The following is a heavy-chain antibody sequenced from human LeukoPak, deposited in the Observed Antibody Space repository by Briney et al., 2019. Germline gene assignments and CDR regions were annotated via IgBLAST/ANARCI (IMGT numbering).Heavy chain of an antibody. J-gene: IGHJ4*02. V-gene: IGHV1-18*01. D-gene: IGHD2-2*01. Sequence: ASVKVSCKASGYTFTSYGISWVRQAPGQGLEWMGWISAYNGNTNYAQKLQGRVTMTTDTSTSTAYMELRSLRSDDTAVYYCARVLAYCSSTSCHDYRGQGTLVTVYS. CDR2: ISAYNGNT. CDR3: ARVLAYCSSTSCHDY. CDR1: GYTFTSYG.